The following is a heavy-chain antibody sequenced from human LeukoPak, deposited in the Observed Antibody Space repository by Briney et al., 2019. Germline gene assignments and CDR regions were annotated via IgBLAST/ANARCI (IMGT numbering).Heavy chain of an antibody. Sequence: SETLSLTCTVSGGSISSSSYYWGWIRQPPGKGLEWIGSIYYSGSTYYNPSLKSRVTISVDTSKNQFSLKLSPVTAADTAVYYCAREPFYCSSTSCYSYYYMDVWGKGTTVTVSS. CDR1: GGSISSSSYY. CDR3: AREPFYCSSTSCYSYYYMDV. J-gene: IGHJ6*03. CDR2: IYYSGST. D-gene: IGHD2-2*01. V-gene: IGHV4-39*07.